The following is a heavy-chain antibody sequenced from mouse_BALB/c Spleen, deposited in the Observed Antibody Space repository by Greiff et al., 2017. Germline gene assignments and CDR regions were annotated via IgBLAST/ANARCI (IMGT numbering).Heavy chain of an antibody. D-gene: IGHD2-4*01. CDR3: APYDYDEGLAY. J-gene: IGHJ3*01. V-gene: IGHV3-2*02. CDR2: ISYSGST. Sequence: EVHLVESGPGLVKPSQSLSLTCTVTGYSITSDYAWNWIRQFPGNKLEWMGYISYSGSTSYNPSLKSRISITRDTSKNQFFLQLNSVTTEDTATYYCAPYDYDEGLAYWGQGTLVTVSA. CDR1: GYSITSDYA.